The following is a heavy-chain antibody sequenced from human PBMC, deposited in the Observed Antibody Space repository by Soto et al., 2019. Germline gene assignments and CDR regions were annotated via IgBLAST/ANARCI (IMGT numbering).Heavy chain of an antibody. V-gene: IGHV3-23*01. CDR2: LVGSGADK. D-gene: IGHD2-8*01. Sequence: GGSLRLSCAASGFSFSAYAMNWVRQAPGKGLQWVSGLVGSGADKNYADSVRGRFTVSRDNSKNTLYLQMNSLRDEDTAVYYCVNDLIAGNGVWEAFDMWGRGTKVTVSS. J-gene: IGHJ3*02. CDR3: VNDLIAGNGVWEAFDM. CDR1: GFSFSAYA.